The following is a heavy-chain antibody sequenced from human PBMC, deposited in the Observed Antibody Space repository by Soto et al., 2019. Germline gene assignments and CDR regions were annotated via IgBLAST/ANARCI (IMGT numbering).Heavy chain of an antibody. CDR1: GGSISSYY. Sequence: PSGTVSLTSTVSGGSISSYYWSWIRQPPGKGLEWIGYIYYSGSTNYNPSLKSRVTISVDTSKNQFSLKLSSVTAADTAVYYCARERWGHGMDVWGQGTTVTVSS. CDR2: IYYSGST. CDR3: ARERWGHGMDV. V-gene: IGHV4-59*01. J-gene: IGHJ6*02. D-gene: IGHD7-27*01.